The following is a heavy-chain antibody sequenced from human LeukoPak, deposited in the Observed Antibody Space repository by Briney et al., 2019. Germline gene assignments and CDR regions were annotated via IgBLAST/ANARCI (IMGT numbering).Heavy chain of an antibody. CDR1: GFSLSTSGVA. V-gene: IGHV2-5*02. J-gene: IGHJ4*02. CDR2: IYWDDDT. Sequence: ESGPTLEPTQTLTLTCTFSGFSLSTSGVAVGWIRQPPGKALEWLALIYWDDDTYYSPSLKSRLTITKDTSKNQVVLTMTNMDPVDTATYYCAHRALTGYLSECYFDYWGQGTLVTVSS. D-gene: IGHD3-9*01. CDR3: AHRALTGYLSECYFDY.